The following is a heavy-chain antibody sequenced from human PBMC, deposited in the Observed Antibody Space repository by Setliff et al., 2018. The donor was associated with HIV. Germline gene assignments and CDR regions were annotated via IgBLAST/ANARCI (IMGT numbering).Heavy chain of an antibody. CDR3: GREDCSGGSCYAYPDY. Sequence: ASVKVSCKASGYTFINYGISWVRQAPGQGLEWMGWINTYSGNTNYAQKLQGRLTMTTEKSTSTVYMELRNLRSDDTAVYYCGREDCSGGSCYAYPDYWGQGTLVTVSS. CDR1: GYTFINYG. CDR2: INTYSGNT. J-gene: IGHJ4*02. D-gene: IGHD2-15*01. V-gene: IGHV1-18*01.